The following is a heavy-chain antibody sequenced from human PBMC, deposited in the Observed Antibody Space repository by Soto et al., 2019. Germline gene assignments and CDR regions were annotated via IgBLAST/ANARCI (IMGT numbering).Heavy chain of an antibody. CDR2: INHSGST. Sequence: SETLSLTCAVYGGSFSGYYWSWIRQPPGKGLEWIGEINHSGSTNYNPSLKSRVTISVDTSKNQFSLKLSSVTAADTAVYYCATLRAYCSSTSCPPKWFDPWGQGTLVTVSS. CDR1: GGSFSGYY. J-gene: IGHJ5*02. D-gene: IGHD2-2*01. CDR3: ATLRAYCSSTSCPPKWFDP. V-gene: IGHV4-34*01.